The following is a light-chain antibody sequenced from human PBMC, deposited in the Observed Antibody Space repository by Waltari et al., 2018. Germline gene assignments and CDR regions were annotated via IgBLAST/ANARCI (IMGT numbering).Light chain of an antibody. CDR2: DAS. CDR3: QQYENLPLT. CDR1: QDINNY. J-gene: IGKJ5*01. V-gene: IGKV1-33*01. Sequence: DIQMTQTPSSLSASVGDRFTISCQASQDINNYLNWYQQKPGKAPKLLIYDASNLEIGVPSRFSGGGSGTDFTFIITSLQPEDIATYYCQQYENLPLTFGQGTRLEVK.